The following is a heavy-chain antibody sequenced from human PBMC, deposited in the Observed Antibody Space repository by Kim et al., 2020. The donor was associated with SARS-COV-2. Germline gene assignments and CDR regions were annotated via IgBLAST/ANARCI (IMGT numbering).Heavy chain of an antibody. CDR1: GGSISSGNYY. V-gene: IGHV4-39*07. J-gene: IGHJ4*02. CDR3: ARDLRFCVNTTCYEGVFDY. Sequence: SETLSLTCTVSGGSISSGNYYWGWIRQAPGKGLEWIGSIYYSGRTYYNPSLKSRVTISQDTSKNQVSLKLSSVTAADTAVYYCARDLRFCVNTTCYEGVFDYWGQGNLVTVSS. D-gene: IGHD2-2*01. CDR2: IYYSGRT.